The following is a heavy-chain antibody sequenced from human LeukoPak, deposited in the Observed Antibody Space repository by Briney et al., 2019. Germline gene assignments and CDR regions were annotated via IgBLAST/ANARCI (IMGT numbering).Heavy chain of an antibody. V-gene: IGHV3-23*01. CDR1: GFTFSSYA. CDR3: AKGISYQLLFNWFDP. Sequence: GGSLRLSCAASGFTFSSYAMSWVRQAPGKGLEWVSAISGSGGSTYYAGSVKGRFTISRDNSKNTLYLQMNSLRAEDTAVYYCAKGISYQLLFNWFDPWGQGTLVTVSS. CDR2: ISGSGGST. D-gene: IGHD2-2*01. J-gene: IGHJ5*02.